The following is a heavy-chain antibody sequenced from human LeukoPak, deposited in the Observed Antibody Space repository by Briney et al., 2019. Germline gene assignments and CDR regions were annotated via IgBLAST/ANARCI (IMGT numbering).Heavy chain of an antibody. CDR1: GYTFTTYG. CDR3: ARAVGYIAAAGRRYFQH. V-gene: IGHV1-2*02. CDR2: ISAYSGGT. J-gene: IGHJ1*01. D-gene: IGHD6-13*01. Sequence: GASVKVSCKASGYTFTTYGISWVRQAPGQGLEWMGWISAYSGGTNYAQKFQGRVTMTRDTSISTAYMELSRLRSDDTAVYYCARAVGYIAAAGRRYFQHWGQGTLVTVSS.